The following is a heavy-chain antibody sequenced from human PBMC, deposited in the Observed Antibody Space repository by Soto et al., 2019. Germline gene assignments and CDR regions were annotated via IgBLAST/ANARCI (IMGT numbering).Heavy chain of an antibody. CDR3: ARGSHYDSGAWFDT. Sequence: QVQLVQSGAEVKKPGSSVKVSCKSSGGTFSTYALTWVRQSPGGGLEWMGGIIPTLVTPNYAQRWLGRISITADESASTTYLVLSSLRSEDTAIYYCARGSHYDSGAWFDTWGQGTLVTVSS. D-gene: IGHD3-22*01. CDR2: IIPTLVTP. J-gene: IGHJ5*02. V-gene: IGHV1-69*01. CDR1: GGTFSTYA.